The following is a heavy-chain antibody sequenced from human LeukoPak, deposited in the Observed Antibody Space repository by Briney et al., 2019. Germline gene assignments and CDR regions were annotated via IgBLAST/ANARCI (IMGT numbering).Heavy chain of an antibody. Sequence: GGSLRLSCAASGFTSSGYSMNWVRQAPGKWLEWVSSISSSSSYIYYADSVKGRFTISRDNAKNSLYLQMNSLRAEDTAVYYCARGTRAAAGTLFYWGQGTLVTVSS. CDR1: GFTSSGYS. J-gene: IGHJ4*02. CDR2: ISSSSSYI. V-gene: IGHV3-21*01. D-gene: IGHD6-13*01. CDR3: ARGTRAAAGTLFY.